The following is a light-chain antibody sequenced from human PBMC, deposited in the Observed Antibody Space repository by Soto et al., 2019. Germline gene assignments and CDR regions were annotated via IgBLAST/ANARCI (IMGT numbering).Light chain of an antibody. CDR2: AAS. V-gene: IGKV1-17*01. Sequence: DIHMTRSPSSRSSSVLYIFTITCLASQGIRHDLGWYQQKPGKAPKRLIYAASSLQSGVPSRFSGSGSGTEFTLTISSLQPEDFATYYCLQNNSYPVTFGQGTKVDIK. CDR1: QGIRHD. CDR3: LQNNSYPVT. J-gene: IGKJ1*01.